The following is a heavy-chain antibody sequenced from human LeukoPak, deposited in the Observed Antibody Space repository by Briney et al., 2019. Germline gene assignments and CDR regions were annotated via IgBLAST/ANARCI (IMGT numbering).Heavy chain of an antibody. CDR2: IIPILGIA. CDR1: GGTFISYA. CDR3: ARSDCSGGSCLNDAFDI. V-gene: IGHV1-69*04. D-gene: IGHD2-15*01. J-gene: IGHJ3*02. Sequence: ASVTVSCTASGGTFISYAISWVRQAPGQGREGMGRIIPILGIANYAQKFQGRVTITADKSTSTAYMELSSLRSEDTAVYYCARSDCSGGSCLNDAFDIWGQGTMVTVSS.